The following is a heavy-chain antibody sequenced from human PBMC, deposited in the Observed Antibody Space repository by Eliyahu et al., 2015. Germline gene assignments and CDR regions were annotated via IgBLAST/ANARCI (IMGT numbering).Heavy chain of an antibody. J-gene: IGHJ5*02. CDR2: IRSKPKSYAT. Sequence: EVQLVESGGGLVQPGGSLKLACAASGFTXSDSSRHWVRQASGKGLEWVGQIRSKPKSYATAYAASVKGRFTISRDDSKNTAYLQMNSLKTEDTAVYHCTRHIPGEQTWFDPWGQGTLVTVSS. CDR3: TRHIPGEQTWFDP. V-gene: IGHV3-73*01. CDR1: GFTXSDSS. D-gene: IGHD2-21*01.